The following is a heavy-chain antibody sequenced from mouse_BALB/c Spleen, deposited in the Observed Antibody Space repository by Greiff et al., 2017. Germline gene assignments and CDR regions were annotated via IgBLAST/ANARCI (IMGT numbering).Heavy chain of an antibody. Sequence: VKLQESGPGLVAPSQSLSITCTVSGFSLTSYGVHWVRQPPGKGLEWLGVIWAGGSTNYNSALMSRLSISKDNSKSQVFLKMNSLQTDDTAMYYCAINYYGSSPYAMDYWGQGTSVTVSS. CDR3: AINYYGSSPYAMDY. J-gene: IGHJ4*01. D-gene: IGHD1-1*01. CDR2: IWAGGST. V-gene: IGHV2-9*02. CDR1: GFSLTSYG.